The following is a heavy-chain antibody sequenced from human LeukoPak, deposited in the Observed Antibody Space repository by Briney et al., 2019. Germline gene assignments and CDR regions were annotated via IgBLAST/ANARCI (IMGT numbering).Heavy chain of an antibody. CDR1: GFTVSNNY. V-gene: IGHV3-53*01. Sequence: GGSLRLSCAASGFTVSNNYMSWVRQAPGKGLEWVSIIYSGGTTYYADSVKGRFTISRDNSKNTLYLKRNSLRAEDTAVYYCARSLAGMYSSGWDYWGQGTLVTVSS. CDR3: ARSLAGMYSSGWDY. D-gene: IGHD6-19*01. CDR2: IYSGGTT. J-gene: IGHJ4*02.